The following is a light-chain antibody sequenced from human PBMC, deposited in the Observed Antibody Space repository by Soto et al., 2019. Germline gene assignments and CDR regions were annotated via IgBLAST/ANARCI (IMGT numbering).Light chain of an antibody. V-gene: IGLV2-14*01. CDR2: EVS. CDR3: SSYTSSSTRV. Sequence: QSALTQPASVSGSPGQSITISCTGTSSDVGGYNYVSWYQQHPGKAPKRMIYEVSNRPSGVSNRFSGSKSGNTASLTISGLQAEEEPDSYCSSYTSSSTRVFGGGTKLTFL. CDR1: SSDVGGYNY. J-gene: IGLJ3*02.